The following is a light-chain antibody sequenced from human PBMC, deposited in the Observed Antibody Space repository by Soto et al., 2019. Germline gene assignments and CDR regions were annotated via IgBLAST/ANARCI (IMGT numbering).Light chain of an antibody. J-gene: IGLJ2*01. Sequence: QSVLTQPAFVSGSPGQSITISCTGTSSDVAIYNLVSWYQQHPGKAPKLIIYEGNKRPSGVSNRFSGSKSGNTASLTISGLQAEDEAGYYCCSYAGSSTSYVVFGGGTKVTVL. CDR2: EGN. V-gene: IGLV2-23*01. CDR3: CSYAGSSTSYVV. CDR1: SSDVAIYNL.